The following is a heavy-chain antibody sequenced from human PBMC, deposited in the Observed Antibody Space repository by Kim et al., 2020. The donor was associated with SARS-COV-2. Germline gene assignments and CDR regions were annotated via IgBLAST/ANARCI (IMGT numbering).Heavy chain of an antibody. CDR1: GFTFSDYY. Sequence: GGSLRLSCAASGFTFSDYYMSWIRQAPGKGLEWVSYISSSGSTIYYADSVKGRFTISRDNAKNSLYLQMNSLRAEDTAVYYCATLRYFDWFSWGHGRRVGDYWGQGTLVTVSS. J-gene: IGHJ4*02. D-gene: IGHD3-9*01. CDR2: ISSSGSTI. CDR3: ATLRYFDWFSWGHGRRVGDY. V-gene: IGHV3-11*01.